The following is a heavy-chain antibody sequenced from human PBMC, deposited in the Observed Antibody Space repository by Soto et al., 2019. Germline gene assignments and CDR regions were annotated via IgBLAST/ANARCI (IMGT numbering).Heavy chain of an antibody. V-gene: IGHV3-64*01. CDR1: GFTFSSYA. J-gene: IGHJ6*03. D-gene: IGHD4-17*01. CDR3: ARELGIHGDYVGLYYYYYMDV. CDR2: ISSNGGST. Sequence: GGSLRLSCAASGFTFSSYAMHWVRQAPGKGLEYVSAISSNGGSTYYANSVKGRFTISRDNSKNTLYLQMGSLRAEDMAVYYCARELGIHGDYVGLYYYYYMDVWGKGTTVTVSS.